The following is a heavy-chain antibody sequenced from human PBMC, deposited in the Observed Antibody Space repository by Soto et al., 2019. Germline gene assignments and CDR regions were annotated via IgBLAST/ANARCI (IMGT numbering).Heavy chain of an antibody. CDR3: ARAPPAYEEYAYYNNGLDV. Sequence: SETLSLTCTVSGGSIISYYWTWIRQPPGKGLEWIGFTYYTGSTNYNTSLKGRVTISVDTSKNQFSLRLSSVTAADTAVYYCARAPPAYEEYAYYNNGLDVWGQGTTVTVYS. J-gene: IGHJ6*02. CDR1: GGSIISYY. V-gene: IGHV4-59*01. CDR2: TYYTGST. D-gene: IGHD5-12*01.